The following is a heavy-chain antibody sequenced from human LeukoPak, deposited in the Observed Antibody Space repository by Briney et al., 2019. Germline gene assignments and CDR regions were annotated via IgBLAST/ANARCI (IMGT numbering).Heavy chain of an antibody. CDR1: GGSISNYY. Sequence: SETLSLTCTVSGGSISNYYWTWIRQPPGKGLEWIGYMYYSGSTNYNPSLKSRVTISVDTSKNQFSLKLSSVTAADTAVYYCARAGSYGYDYWGQGTLVTVSS. V-gene: IGHV4-59*12. J-gene: IGHJ4*02. D-gene: IGHD5-18*01. CDR3: ARAGSYGYDY. CDR2: MYYSGST.